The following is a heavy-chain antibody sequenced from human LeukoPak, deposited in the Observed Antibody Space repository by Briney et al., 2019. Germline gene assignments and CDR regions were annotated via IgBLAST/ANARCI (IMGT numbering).Heavy chain of an antibody. J-gene: IGHJ4*02. D-gene: IGHD2-21*02. CDR3: ARDSARGGDLLDY. CDR1: GFAFSSYW. CDR2: INSDGSST. V-gene: IGHV3-74*01. Sequence: GGSLRLSCAASGFAFSSYWMHWVRQAPGKGLVWVSRINSDGSSTSYADSVKGRFTISRDNAKNTLYLQMNSLRAEDTAVYYCARDSARGGDLLDYWGQGTLVTVSS.